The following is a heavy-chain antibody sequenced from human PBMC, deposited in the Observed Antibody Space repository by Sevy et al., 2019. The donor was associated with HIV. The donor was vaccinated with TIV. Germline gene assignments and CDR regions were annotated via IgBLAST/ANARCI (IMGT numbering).Heavy chain of an antibody. CDR1: GGSFSGYY. D-gene: IGHD2-2*01. J-gene: IGHJ3*02. CDR3: ARHCSSTSCSHAFDI. Sequence: SETLSLTCAVYGGSFSGYYWSWIRQPPGKGLEWIGEINHSGSTNYNPSLKSRVTLSGDTSKNQFSLKLSSVTAADTAVYYCARHCSSTSCSHAFDIWGQGTMVTVSS. CDR2: INHSGST. V-gene: IGHV4-34*01.